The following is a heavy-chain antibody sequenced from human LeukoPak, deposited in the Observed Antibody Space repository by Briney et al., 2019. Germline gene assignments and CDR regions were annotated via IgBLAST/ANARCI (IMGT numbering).Heavy chain of an antibody. J-gene: IGHJ4*02. Sequence: PGGSLRLSCAASGFTFSSYGMHWVRQAPGKGLEWVAVMSYEGTNRYYADSVKGRFTISRDNSKNTLYLQMNSLRAEDTAVYYCARDRVTTTFDYWGQGTLVTVSS. D-gene: IGHD4-11*01. CDR1: GFTFSSYG. CDR2: MSYEGTNR. V-gene: IGHV3-30*03. CDR3: ARDRVTTTFDY.